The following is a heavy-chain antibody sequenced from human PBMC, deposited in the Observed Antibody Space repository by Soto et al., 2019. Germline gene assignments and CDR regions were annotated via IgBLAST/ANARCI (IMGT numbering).Heavy chain of an antibody. CDR1: GFTFSSYA. CDR2: ISYDGSNK. V-gene: IGHV3-30-3*01. CDR3: ARDSQDSSGYYYVYFDY. J-gene: IGHJ4*02. D-gene: IGHD3-22*01. Sequence: PGGSLRLSCAASGFTFSSYAMHWVRQAPGKGLEWVAVISYDGSNKYYADSVKGRFTVSRDNSKNTLYLQMNSLRAEDTAVYYCARDSQDSSGYYYVYFDYWGQGTLVTVSS.